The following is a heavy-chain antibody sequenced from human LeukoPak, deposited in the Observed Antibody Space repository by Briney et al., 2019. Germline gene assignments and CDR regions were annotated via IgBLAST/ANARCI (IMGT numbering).Heavy chain of an antibody. CDR1: GFTFSNYG. V-gene: IGHV3-33*01. J-gene: IGHJ6*02. CDR3: ARGPAMVAQGYYGMDV. CDR2: IWYDGSNK. D-gene: IGHD5-18*01. Sequence: PGRSLRLSCAASGFTFSNYGMHWVRQAPGKGLEWVAVIWYDGSNKYYADSVKGRFTISRDSSKNTLYLQMNSLRAEDTAVYYCARGPAMVAQGYYGMDVWGQGTTVTVSS.